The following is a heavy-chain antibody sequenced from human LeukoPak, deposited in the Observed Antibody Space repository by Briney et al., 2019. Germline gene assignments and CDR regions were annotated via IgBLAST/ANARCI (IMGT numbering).Heavy chain of an antibody. V-gene: IGHV3-23*01. CDR3: AKAWLGPSGCIDY. J-gene: IGHJ4*02. CDR1: GFTFSSYA. D-gene: IGHD6-19*01. CDR2: ISGSGGST. Sequence: GGSLRLSCAASGFTFSSYATSWVRQAPGKGLEWVSAISGSGGSTYYADSVKGRFTISRDNSKNTLYLQMNSLRAEDTAVYYCAKAWLGPSGCIDYWGQGTLVTVSS.